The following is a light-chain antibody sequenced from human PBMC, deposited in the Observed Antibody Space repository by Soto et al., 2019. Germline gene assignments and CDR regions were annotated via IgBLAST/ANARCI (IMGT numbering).Light chain of an antibody. CDR1: SSDVGGYNY. V-gene: IGLV2-14*01. Sequence: QSALTQPASVPGSPGQSITLSCTGTSSDVGGYNYVSWYQQHPGKAPKLMIYEVSNRPSGVSNRFSGSKSGNTASLTISGLQAEDEADYYCSSYASSTSYVFGDGTKVTVL. CDR3: SSYASSTSYV. J-gene: IGLJ1*01. CDR2: EVS.